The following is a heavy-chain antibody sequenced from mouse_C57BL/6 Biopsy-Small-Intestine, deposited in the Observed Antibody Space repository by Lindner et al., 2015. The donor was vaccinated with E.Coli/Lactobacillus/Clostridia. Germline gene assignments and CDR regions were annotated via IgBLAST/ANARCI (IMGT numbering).Heavy chain of an antibody. CDR2: MSYSGST. CDR3: ARYSRYGSSPLYWYFDV. D-gene: IGHD1-1*01. CDR1: GYSITSDY. V-gene: IGHV3-8*01. Sequence: VQVQESGPGLAKPSQTLSLTCSVTGYSITSDYWNWIRKFPGNKLEYMGYMSYSGSTYYNPSLKSRISITRDTSKNQYYLQLNSVTTEDTATYYCARYSRYGSSPLYWYFDVWGTGTTVTVSS. J-gene: IGHJ1*03.